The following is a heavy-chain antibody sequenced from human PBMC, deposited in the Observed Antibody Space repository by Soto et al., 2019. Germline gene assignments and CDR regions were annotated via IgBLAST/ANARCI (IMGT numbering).Heavy chain of an antibody. Sequence: QLQLQESGPGLVKPSETLSLTCTVSGGSISSTSYYWGWIRQSPGKGLEWIGSIFYSGNTFYNPSPTSRLTFSVATSMNQFSLKLTSVTAADTAMSYCAGRHSSGSGPPRGLDCWGQGTLVTVSS. CDR1: GGSISSTSYY. CDR3: AGRHSSGSGPPRGLDC. J-gene: IGHJ4*02. V-gene: IGHV4-39*01. CDR2: IFYSGNT. D-gene: IGHD3-10*01.